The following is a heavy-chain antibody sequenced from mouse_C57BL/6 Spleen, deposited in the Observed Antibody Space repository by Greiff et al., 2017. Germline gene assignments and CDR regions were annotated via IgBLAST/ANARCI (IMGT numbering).Heavy chain of an antibody. CDR3: ASPSYGSSHYYAMDY. CDR1: GYSITSGYY. V-gene: IGHV3-6*01. J-gene: IGHJ4*01. CDR2: ISYDGSN. Sequence: EVKLQESGPGLVKPSQSLSLTCSVTGYSITSGYYWNWIRQFPGNKLEWMGYISYDGSNNYNPSLKNRISITRDTSKNQFFLKLNSVTTEDTATYYCASPSYGSSHYYAMDYWGQGTSVTVSS. D-gene: IGHD1-1*01.